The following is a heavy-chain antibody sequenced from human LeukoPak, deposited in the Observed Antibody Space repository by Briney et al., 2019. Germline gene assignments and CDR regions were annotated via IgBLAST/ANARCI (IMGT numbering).Heavy chain of an antibody. V-gene: IGHV3-23*01. CDR1: GFTFSSYA. CDR2: IRDSGGST. J-gene: IGHJ4*02. D-gene: IGHD6-6*01. CDR3: AKDLGIADRPGGNFDY. Sequence: GSLRLSCAASGFTFSSYAMSWVRQAPGKGLEWVSAIRDSGGSTYYADSVKGRFTISRDNSKNTLYLQMNSLRAEDTAVYYCAKDLGIADRPGGNFDYWGQGTLVTVSS.